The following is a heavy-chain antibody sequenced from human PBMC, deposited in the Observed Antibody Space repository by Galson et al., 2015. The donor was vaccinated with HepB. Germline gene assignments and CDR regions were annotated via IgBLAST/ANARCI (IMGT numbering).Heavy chain of an antibody. CDR3: ARGPVTTGNSKFDY. Sequence: SVKVSCKASGYTFTGYYMHWVRQAPGQGLEWMGGIIPIFGTANYAQKFQGRVTITADESTSTAYMELSSLRSEDTAVYYCARGPVTTGNSKFDYWGQGTLVTVSS. J-gene: IGHJ4*02. CDR2: IIPIFGTA. D-gene: IGHD4-17*01. V-gene: IGHV1-69*13. CDR1: GYTFTGYY.